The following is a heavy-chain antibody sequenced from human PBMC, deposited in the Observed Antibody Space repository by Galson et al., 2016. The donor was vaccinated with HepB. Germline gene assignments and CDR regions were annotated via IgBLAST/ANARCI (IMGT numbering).Heavy chain of an antibody. J-gene: IGHJ6*02. CDR3: ARALFGSGSYWCMDV. D-gene: IGHD3-10*01. CDR1: GFTFRSYG. CDR2: ISSSGDTI. Sequence: SLRLSCAGSGFTFRSYGMNWVRQSPGKGLEWVSYISSSGDTIYYADSVKGRFTISRDNAKNSLFLQMNSLRDEDTAVYYCARALFGSGSYWCMDVWGQGTTVTVSS. V-gene: IGHV3-48*02.